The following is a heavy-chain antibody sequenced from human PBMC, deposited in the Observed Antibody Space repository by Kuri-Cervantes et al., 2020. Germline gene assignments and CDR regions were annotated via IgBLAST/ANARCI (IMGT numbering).Heavy chain of an antibody. D-gene: IGHD4-23*01. CDR1: GYTFTGYY. CDR3: ASGKGGRFFDY. CDR2: INPNSGGT. Sequence: ASVKVSCKASGYTFTGYYMHWVRQAPGQGLEWMGWINPNSGGTNYTQKFQGRVTMTTDTSTSTAYMELRSLRSDDTAVYYCASGKGGRFFDYWGQGTLVTVSS. J-gene: IGHJ4*02. V-gene: IGHV1-2*02.